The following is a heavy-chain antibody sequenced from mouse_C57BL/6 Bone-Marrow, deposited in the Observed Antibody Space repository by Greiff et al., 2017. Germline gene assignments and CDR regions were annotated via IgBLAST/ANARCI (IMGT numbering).Heavy chain of an antibody. CDR1: GFSLSTSGMG. V-gene: IGHV8-12*01. CDR2: IYWDDDK. CDR3: ARATVVATNYYAMDY. J-gene: IGHJ4*01. Sequence: QVTLKVSGPGILQSSQTLSLTCSFSGFSLSTSGMGVSWIRQPSGKGLEWLAHIYWDDDKRYNPSLKSRLTISKDTSRNQVFLKITSVDTADTASYYCARATVVATNYYAMDYWGQGTSVTVSS. D-gene: IGHD1-1*01.